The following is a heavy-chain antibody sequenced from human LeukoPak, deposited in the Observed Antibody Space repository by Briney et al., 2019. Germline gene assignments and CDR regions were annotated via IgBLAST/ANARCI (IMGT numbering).Heavy chain of an antibody. Sequence: SETLSLTCAVSGGSISSYYWSWIRQPPGKGLEWIGYIYYSGSTNYNPSLKSRVTISVDTSKNQFSLKLSSVTAADTAVYYCARTFGVSPVEVGSFDYWGQGTLVTVSS. D-gene: IGHD3-10*01. J-gene: IGHJ4*02. CDR3: ARTFGVSPVEVGSFDY. V-gene: IGHV4-59*01. CDR2: IYYSGST. CDR1: GGSISSYY.